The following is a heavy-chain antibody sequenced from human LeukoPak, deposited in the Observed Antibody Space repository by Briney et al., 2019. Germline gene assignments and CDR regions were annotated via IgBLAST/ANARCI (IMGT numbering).Heavy chain of an antibody. D-gene: IGHD3-16*01. J-gene: IGHJ5*02. CDR3: ASHSYGYNH. V-gene: IGHV3-7*01. Sequence: PGVSLRLSCAASGIIITSYWMSWVRQTPGKGLEWVANIKQDGSEKNYVDSVKGRFTIFRDNARNSLYLQMNSLRAEDTAVYYCASHSYGYNHWGQGTLVIVSS. CDR1: GIIITSYW. CDR2: IKQDGSEK.